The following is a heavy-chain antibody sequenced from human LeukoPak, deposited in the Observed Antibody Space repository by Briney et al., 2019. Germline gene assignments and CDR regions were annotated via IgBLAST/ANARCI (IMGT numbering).Heavy chain of an antibody. V-gene: IGHV3-66*01. D-gene: IGHD4-17*01. CDR3: AKDYTVTTRAFDI. CDR2: IYSGGST. J-gene: IGHJ3*02. Sequence: GGSLRPSCAASGFTVSSNYMSWVRQAPGKGLEWVSVIYSGGSTYYADSVKGRFTISRDNSKNTLYLQMNSLRAEDTAVYYCAKDYTVTTRAFDIWGQGTMVTVSS. CDR1: GFTVSSNY.